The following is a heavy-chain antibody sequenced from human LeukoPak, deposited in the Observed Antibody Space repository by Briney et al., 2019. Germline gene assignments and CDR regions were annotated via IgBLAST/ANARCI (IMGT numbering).Heavy chain of an antibody. CDR3: ARVIAVAGHYFDY. J-gene: IGHJ4*02. CDR1: GGSISTYY. Sequence: SETLSLTCTVSGGSISTYYWGWIRQPPGKGLEWIGSIYYSGSTYYNPSLKSRVTISVDTSKNQFSLKLSSVTAADTAVYYCARVIAVAGHYFDYWGQGTLVTVSS. D-gene: IGHD6-19*01. CDR2: IYYSGST. V-gene: IGHV4-39*07.